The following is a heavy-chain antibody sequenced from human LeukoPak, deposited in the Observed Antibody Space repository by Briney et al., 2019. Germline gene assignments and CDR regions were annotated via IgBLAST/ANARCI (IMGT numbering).Heavy chain of an antibody. Sequence: PSETLSLTCTVSGDSISSSSNCWDWIRQPPGKGLEWIGNIYNSANTHYNPSLKTRITMSVDTSKNQFSLKLNSVTAADTGIYYCARHSRSAYTGYEYAFDIWGQGTMVTVSS. CDR2: IYNSANT. CDR3: ARHSRSAYTGYEYAFDI. V-gene: IGHV4-39*01. CDR1: GDSISSSSNC. D-gene: IGHD5-12*01. J-gene: IGHJ3*02.